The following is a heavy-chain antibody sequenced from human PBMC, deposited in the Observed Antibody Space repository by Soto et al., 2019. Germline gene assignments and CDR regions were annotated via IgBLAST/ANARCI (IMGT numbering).Heavy chain of an antibody. D-gene: IGHD3-10*01. Sequence: PGGSLRLSCAASGFTFSSYTMNWVRQAPGKGLEWVSFISSGSDYIYYADSVKGRFTISREDATNSLVLQMSSLRAEDTAVYYCTREHVVSIFRRGQRGSFEYLSQGTLVTVLL. CDR3: TREHVVSIFRRGQRGSFEY. CDR2: ISSGSDYI. CDR1: GFTFSSYT. V-gene: IGHV3-21*01. J-gene: IGHJ4*02.